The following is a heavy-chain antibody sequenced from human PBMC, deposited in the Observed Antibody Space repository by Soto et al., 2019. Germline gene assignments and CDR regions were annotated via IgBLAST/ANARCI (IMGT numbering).Heavy chain of an antibody. CDR3: ARGLILWFGELSRRGGYYYYMDV. J-gene: IGHJ6*03. CDR1: GGSFSGYQ. Sequence: QVQLQQWGAGLLKPSETLSLTCAVYGGSFSGYQWTWIRQTPGKGLEWIGEINDSGNINYTPSLKSRVTILVDTAKKQISLKLSCVTAADTAVYYCARGLILWFGELSRRGGYYYYMDVWGKGTTVTVSS. V-gene: IGHV4-34*01. CDR2: INDSGNI. D-gene: IGHD3-10*01.